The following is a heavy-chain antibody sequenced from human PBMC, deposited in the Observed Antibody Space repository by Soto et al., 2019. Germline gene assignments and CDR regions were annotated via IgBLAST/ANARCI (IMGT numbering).Heavy chain of an antibody. J-gene: IGHJ4*02. CDR2: VFYSGSD. CDR3: AKDTYYHDSSGYYVFDH. Sequence: SETLSLTCTVSGFSVSSGNHYWSWIRQPPGKELEFIAYVFYSGSDNYNPSLKSRVTTSIDTSKNQFSLNLRSVTAADTAVYYCAKDTYYHDSSGYYVFDHWGQGTLVTVSS. D-gene: IGHD3-22*01. CDR1: GFSVSSGNHY. V-gene: IGHV4-61*01.